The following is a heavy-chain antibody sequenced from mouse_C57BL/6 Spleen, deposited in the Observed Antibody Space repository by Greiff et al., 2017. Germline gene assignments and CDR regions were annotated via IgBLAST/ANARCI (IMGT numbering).Heavy chain of an antibody. CDR1: GYTFTTYA. V-gene: IGHV1-47*01. D-gene: IGHD1-1*01. CDR3: ARAECGSSYPFEY. CDR2: FHPDNDDT. Sequence: QVQLQQSGAELVKPGASVKLSCKASGYTFTTYAIEWMKQTPGQSLEWIGNFHPDNDDTEYNEKFKGKATLTVDKSSSTVYLELSRLTSDDSAVYYCARAECGSSYPFEYWGQGTLVTVSA. J-gene: IGHJ3*01.